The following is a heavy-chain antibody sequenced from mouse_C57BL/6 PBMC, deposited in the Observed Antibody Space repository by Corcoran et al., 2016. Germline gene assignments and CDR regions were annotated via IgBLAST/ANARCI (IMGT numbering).Heavy chain of an antibody. CDR3: AREAITTGGNWYFDV. CDR2: ISYDGSN. CDR1: GYSITSGYY. D-gene: IGHD1-1*01. J-gene: IGHJ1*03. Sequence: DVQLQESGPGLVKPSQSLSPTCSVTGYSITSGYYWNWIRQFPGNKLEWMGYISYDGSNNYNPSLKNRISITRDTSKNQFFLMLNSVTTEDTANYYCAREAITTGGNWYFDVWGTGTAVTVSS. V-gene: IGHV3-6*01.